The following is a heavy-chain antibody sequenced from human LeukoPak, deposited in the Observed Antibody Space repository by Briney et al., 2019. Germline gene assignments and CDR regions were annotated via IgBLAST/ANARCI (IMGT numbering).Heavy chain of an antibody. D-gene: IGHD5-12*01. J-gene: IGHJ6*02. V-gene: IGHV4-30-4*08. CDR3: ARGGRNSGYDLYGMDV. CDR1: GSTFSSYS. Sequence: LRLSCAASGSTFSSYSMNWVRQPPGKSLEWIGYIYYSGSTYYNPSLKSRVTISVDTSKNQFSLKLSSVTAADTAVYYCARGGRNSGYDLYGMDVWGQGTTVTVSS. CDR2: IYYSGST.